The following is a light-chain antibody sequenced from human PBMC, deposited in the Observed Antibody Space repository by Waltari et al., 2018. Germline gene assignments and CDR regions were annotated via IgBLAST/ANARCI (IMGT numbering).Light chain of an antibody. V-gene: IGKV3-20*01. J-gene: IGKJ4*02. CDR2: GAS. Sequence: EIVLTQSPGTLSLSPGEGATLSCRASQSVGRSLVWYQQKPGQAPRPVISGASSRATGIPDRFSGSGSGTDFSLTISRLEPEDFAVYYCQHYVRLPVTFGRGTKVEIK. CDR3: QHYVRLPVT. CDR1: QSVGRS.